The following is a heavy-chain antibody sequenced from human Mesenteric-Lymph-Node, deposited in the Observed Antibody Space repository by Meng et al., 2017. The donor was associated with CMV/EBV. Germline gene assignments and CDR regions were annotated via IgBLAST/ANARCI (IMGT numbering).Heavy chain of an antibody. Sequence: GGSLRLSCAASRFTFSRYSMNWVRQAPGKGLEWVSSISSTSSYIYYADSVKGRFSISRDNAKNSLYLQMNSLRAEDTAVYYCARDRQSCANGVCRPSLFDYWGQGTLVTVSS. V-gene: IGHV3-21*01. CDR2: ISSTSSYI. J-gene: IGHJ4*02. D-gene: IGHD2-8*01. CDR1: RFTFSRYS. CDR3: ARDRQSCANGVCRPSLFDY.